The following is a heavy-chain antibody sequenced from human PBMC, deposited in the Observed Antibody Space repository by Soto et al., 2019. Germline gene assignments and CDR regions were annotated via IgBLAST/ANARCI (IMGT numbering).Heavy chain of an antibody. V-gene: IGHV4-39*01. Sequence: PSETLSLTCTVSGGSISSSSYYWGWIRQPPGKGLEWIGSIYYSGSTYYNPSLKSRVTISVDTSKNQFSLKLSSVTAADTAVYYCARGGWHYYYYGMDVWGQGTTVTVSS. CDR2: IYYSGST. CDR3: ARGGWHYYYYGMDV. D-gene: IGHD6-19*01. CDR1: GGSISSSSYY. J-gene: IGHJ6*02.